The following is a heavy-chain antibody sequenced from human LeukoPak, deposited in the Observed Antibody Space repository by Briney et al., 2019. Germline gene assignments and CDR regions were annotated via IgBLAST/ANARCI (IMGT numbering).Heavy chain of an antibody. J-gene: IGHJ6*03. CDR2: ISAYNGNT. CDR1: GYTFTSYS. D-gene: IGHD3-3*01. CDR3: ARVFGYYDFWSGSLPYYMDV. V-gene: IGHV1-18*01. Sequence: RASVKVSCKASGYTFTSYSISWVRQAPGQGLEWMGWISAYNGNTNYAQKPQGRVTMTTDTSTSTAYMELRSLRSEDTAVYYCARVFGYYDFWSGSLPYYMDVWGKGTTVTVSS.